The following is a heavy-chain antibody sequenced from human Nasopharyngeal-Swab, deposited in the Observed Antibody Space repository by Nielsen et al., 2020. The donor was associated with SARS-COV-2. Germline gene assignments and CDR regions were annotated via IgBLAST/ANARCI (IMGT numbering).Heavy chain of an antibody. CDR2: ISGSGGST. CDR3: AKDFVGQQTYYYYGMDV. Sequence: GGSLRLSCAASGFTFSSYAMSWVRQAPGKGLEWVSAISGSGGSTYYADSVKGRFTISRDNSKNTLYLQMNSLRAEDTAVYYCAKDFVGQQTYYYYGMDVWGQGTTVSLL. CDR1: GFTFSSYA. V-gene: IGHV3-23*01. D-gene: IGHD6-13*01. J-gene: IGHJ6*02.